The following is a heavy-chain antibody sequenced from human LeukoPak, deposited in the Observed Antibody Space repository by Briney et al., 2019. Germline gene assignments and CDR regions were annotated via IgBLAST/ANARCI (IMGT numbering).Heavy chain of an antibody. V-gene: IGHV4-39*07. J-gene: IGHJ6*02. D-gene: IGHD3-9*01. Sequence: SETLSLTCTVSGGSISSYYWGWTRQPPGKGLEWIGSIYYSGSTYYNPSLKSRVTISVDTSKNQFSLKLSSVTAADTAVYYCARIFLTGYNRYNMDIWGQGTTVTVSS. CDR3: ARIFLTGYNRYNMDI. CDR2: IYYSGST. CDR1: GGSISSYY.